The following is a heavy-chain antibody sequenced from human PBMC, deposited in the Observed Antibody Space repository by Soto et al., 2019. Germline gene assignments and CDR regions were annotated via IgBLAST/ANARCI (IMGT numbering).Heavy chain of an antibody. CDR2: ITSGTKTI. CDR1: GFTFSIYS. J-gene: IGHJ4*02. Sequence: GGSLRLSCAASGFTFSIYSMNWVRQAPGKGLEWFSYITSGTKTIKYADSVKGRFTISRDNAKNSLYLQMNSLRDEDTAVYYCARSVEGHFDYWGQGTVVTVSS. CDR3: ARSVEGHFDY. V-gene: IGHV3-48*02. D-gene: IGHD6-19*01.